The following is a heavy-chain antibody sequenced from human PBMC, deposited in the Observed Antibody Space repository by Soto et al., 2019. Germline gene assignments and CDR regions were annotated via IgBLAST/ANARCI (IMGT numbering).Heavy chain of an antibody. D-gene: IGHD6-6*01. V-gene: IGHV1-18*01. CDR2: ISAYNGNT. CDR1: GGTFSSYA. J-gene: IGHJ4*02. Sequence: VKVSCKASGGTFSSYAISWVRQAPGQGLEWMGGISAYNGNTNYAQKLQGRVTMTTDTSTSTAYMELRSLRSDDTAVYYCARDSSSSSVYFDYWGQGTLVTVSS. CDR3: ARDSSSSSVYFDY.